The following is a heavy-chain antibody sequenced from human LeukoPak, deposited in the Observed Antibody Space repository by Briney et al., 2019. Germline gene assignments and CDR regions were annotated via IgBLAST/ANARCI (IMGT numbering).Heavy chain of an antibody. D-gene: IGHD3-10*01. CDR2: ISAYNGNT. J-gene: IGHJ4*02. CDR1: GYTFTSYG. V-gene: IGHV1-18*01. Sequence: GASVKVSCKASGYTFTSYGSSWVRQAPGQGLEWMGWISAYNGNTNYAQKLQGRVTMTTDTSTSTAYMELRSLRSDDTAVYYCARDEAVLWFGELLNYWGQGTLVTVS. CDR3: ARDEAVLWFGELLNY.